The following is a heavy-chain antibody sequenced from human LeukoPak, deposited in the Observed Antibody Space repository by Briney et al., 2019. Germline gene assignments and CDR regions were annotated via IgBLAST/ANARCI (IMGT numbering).Heavy chain of an antibody. CDR3: ARHLDYYGSGSYGY. J-gene: IGHJ4*02. V-gene: IGHV4-59*08. CDR2: ISYSGST. Sequence: PSETLSLTCAVSGGSISTYHWSWIRQPPGKGLEWIGYISYSGSTNYNPSLKSRVTISVDTSKSQFSLKLSPVTAADTAVYYCARHLDYYGSGSYGYWGQGTLVTVPS. CDR1: GGSISTYH. D-gene: IGHD3-10*01.